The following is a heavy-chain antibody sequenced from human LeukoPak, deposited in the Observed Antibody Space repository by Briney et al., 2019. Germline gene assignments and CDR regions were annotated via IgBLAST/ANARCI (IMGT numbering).Heavy chain of an antibody. CDR1: GFTFDNYG. CDR2: IDWSGGST. J-gene: IGHJ5*02. D-gene: IGHD6-19*01. CDR3: ARENTNGWYNDL. Sequence: GGSLRLSRAASGFTFDNYGMSWVRQTPGKGLEWISGIDWSGGSTDFADSVKGRFTISRDNGENTVSLQMTSLRAEDTALYYCARENTNGWYNDLWGRGTLVTVSS. V-gene: IGHV3-20*04.